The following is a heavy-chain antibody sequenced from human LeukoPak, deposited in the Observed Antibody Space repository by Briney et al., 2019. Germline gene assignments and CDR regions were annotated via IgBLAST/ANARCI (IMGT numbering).Heavy chain of an antibody. D-gene: IGHD1-26*01. V-gene: IGHV3-49*04. Sequence: GGSLRLSCTASGFTFGDYAMSWVRQAPGKGLEWVSLIRSKPYGGTTEYAASAKGRFTISRDDSKSTAYLQMDSLKTEDTAVYYCSRGVIVGTTRDYWGQGTLVTVSS. CDR3: SRGVIVGTTRDY. CDR1: GFTFGDYA. CDR2: IRSKPYGGTT. J-gene: IGHJ4*02.